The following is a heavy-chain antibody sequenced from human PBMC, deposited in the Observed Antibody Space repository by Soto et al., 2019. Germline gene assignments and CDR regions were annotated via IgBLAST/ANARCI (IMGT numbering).Heavy chain of an antibody. CDR2: ITAAGTST. V-gene: IGHV3-74*01. CDR3: ARGDPTYFDY. CDR1: EFTFSTYW. D-gene: IGHD1-26*01. Sequence: GGSLRLSCAASEFTFSTYWMHWVRQAPGEGLVWLSRITAAGTSTSSADSVKGRFTISRDNAKNTLYLQMNSLRAEDTAMYYCARGDPTYFDYWGQGILVTVSS. J-gene: IGHJ4*02.